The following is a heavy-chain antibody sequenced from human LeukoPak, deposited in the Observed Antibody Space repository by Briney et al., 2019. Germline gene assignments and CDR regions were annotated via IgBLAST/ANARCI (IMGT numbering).Heavy chain of an antibody. CDR1: GFTFDDYA. J-gene: IGHJ6*02. CDR2: ISWNSGSI. Sequence: GGSLRLSCAASGFTFDDYAMHWVRQAPGKGLGWVSGISWNSGSIGYADSVKGRFTISRDTAKNSLYLQMNSLRAEDTALYYCAKDTYYDFWSGLGSYGMDVWGQGTTVTVSS. D-gene: IGHD3-3*01. CDR3: AKDTYYDFWSGLGSYGMDV. V-gene: IGHV3-9*01.